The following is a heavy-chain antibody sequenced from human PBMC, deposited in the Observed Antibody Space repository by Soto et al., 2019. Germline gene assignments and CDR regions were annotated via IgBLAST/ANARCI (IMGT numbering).Heavy chain of an antibody. CDR3: ARGVRYCSSTSCYTRYGMDV. V-gene: IGHV6-1*01. J-gene: IGHJ6*02. Sequence: SQTLSLTCAISGDSVSSNSAAWNWIRQSPSRGLEWLGRTYYRSKWYNDYAVSVKSRITINPDTSKNQFSLQLNSVTPEDTAVYYCARGVRYCSSTSCYTRYGMDVWGQGTTVTVSS. CDR2: TYYRSKWYN. D-gene: IGHD2-2*02. CDR1: GDSVSSNSAA.